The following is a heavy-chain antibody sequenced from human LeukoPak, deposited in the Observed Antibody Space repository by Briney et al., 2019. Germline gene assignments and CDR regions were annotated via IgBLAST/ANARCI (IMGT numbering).Heavy chain of an antibody. D-gene: IGHD6-19*01. V-gene: IGHV3-23*01. Sequence: PGGSLRLSCVVSGFDLSAYAMGWVRQAPGKGLEWVSGFKKIGYDTDYADSVKGRFTISRDNSQNTVYLQMTSLRSEDTAMYFCAKVYQSGWSYFDYWGQGALVTVSS. J-gene: IGHJ4*02. CDR2: FKKIGYDT. CDR1: GFDLSAYA. CDR3: AKVYQSGWSYFDY.